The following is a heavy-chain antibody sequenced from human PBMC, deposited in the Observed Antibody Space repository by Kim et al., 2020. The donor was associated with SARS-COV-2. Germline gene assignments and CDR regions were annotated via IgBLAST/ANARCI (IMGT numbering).Heavy chain of an antibody. CDR2: ISGGGGGT. Sequence: SGFHFDNFILTWVRQAPGKGLEWVAGISGGGGGTYYVDSVKARFTFSRDNSRNTLYLHMSSLTVEDTAVYYCSLRSVGGQGTLVTVSS. J-gene: IGHJ1*01. V-gene: IGHV3-23*01. CDR3: SLRSV. CDR1: GFHFDNFI.